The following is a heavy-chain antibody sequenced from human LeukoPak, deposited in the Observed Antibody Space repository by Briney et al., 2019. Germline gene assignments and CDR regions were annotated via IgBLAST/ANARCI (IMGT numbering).Heavy chain of an antibody. J-gene: IGHJ6*03. Sequence: GRSLRLSCAASGFTFSDYYMSWIRQAPGKGLEWVSYISSSGSTIYYADSVKGRFTISRDNTKNSLYLQMNSLRAEDTAVYYCARDQKYRSRKNYYYYMDVWGKGTTVTISS. V-gene: IGHV3-11*01. CDR3: ARDQKYRSRKNYYYYMDV. CDR1: GFTFSDYY. D-gene: IGHD6-6*01. CDR2: ISSSGSTI.